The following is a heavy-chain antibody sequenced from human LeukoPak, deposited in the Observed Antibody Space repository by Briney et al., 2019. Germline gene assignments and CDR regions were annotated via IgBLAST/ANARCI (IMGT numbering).Heavy chain of an antibody. Sequence: ASVKVSCKASGYTFTSYDINWVRQATGQGLEWMGWMNPNSGNTGYAQKFQGRVTMTRNTSISTAYMELSSLRSEDTAVYYCARGRARWELLPFDCWGQGTLVTVSS. CDR1: GYTFTSYD. V-gene: IGHV1-8*01. D-gene: IGHD1-26*01. CDR2: MNPNSGNT. J-gene: IGHJ4*02. CDR3: ARGRARWELLPFDC.